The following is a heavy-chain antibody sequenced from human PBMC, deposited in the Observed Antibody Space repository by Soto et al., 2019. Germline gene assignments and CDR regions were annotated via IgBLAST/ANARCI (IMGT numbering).Heavy chain of an antibody. CDR2: INAGNENT. J-gene: IGHJ4*02. CDR1: GYTFTLHG. Sequence: QVQLVQSGAEVKKPGASVKVYCKASGYTFTLHGIHWVRQAPGQRLEWMGWINAGNENTRYSQSFQDRVTITRDTSASTAYMELRSLRSEDTAVYYCARATYYSGSGSRYYFDYWGQGTSVTVPS. CDR3: ARATYYSGSGSRYYFDY. D-gene: IGHD3-10*01. V-gene: IGHV1-3*01.